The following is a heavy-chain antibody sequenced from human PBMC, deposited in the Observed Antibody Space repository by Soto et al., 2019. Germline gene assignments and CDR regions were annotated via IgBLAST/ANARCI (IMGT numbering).Heavy chain of an antibody. CDR3: VRSGGTWAFDP. Sequence: EVQLMESGGGLVQPGGSLRLSCAASGLTLSTSTMNWVRQAPGKGLEWISYISSSSTTIYYADSVKGRFTISRDNAKNSLYLQMNSLRAEDTAIYYCVRSGGTWAFDPWGQGTQVTVSS. CDR1: GLTLSTST. D-gene: IGHD2-15*01. V-gene: IGHV3-48*01. J-gene: IGHJ5*02. CDR2: ISSSSTTI.